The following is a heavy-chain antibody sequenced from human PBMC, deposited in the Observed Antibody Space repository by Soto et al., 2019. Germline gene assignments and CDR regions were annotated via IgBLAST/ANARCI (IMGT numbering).Heavy chain of an antibody. D-gene: IGHD1-26*01. Sequence: ASVKVSCKASGYTFTGHYIHWVRQAPEQGPEWMGEIGPETGATRYAQKFQGRVTMTRDMSITTVYMELNNLSPDDTAVYYCGRGRSGQIVVFFWGQGTPVTVS. V-gene: IGHV1-2*02. CDR2: IGPETGAT. CDR1: GYTFTGHY. CDR3: GRGRSGQIVVFF. J-gene: IGHJ4*02.